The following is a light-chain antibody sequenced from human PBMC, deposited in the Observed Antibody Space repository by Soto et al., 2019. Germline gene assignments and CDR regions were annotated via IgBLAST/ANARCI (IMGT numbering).Light chain of an antibody. J-gene: IGLJ1*01. CDR2: EVR. Sequence: QSVLTQPASVSGTPGQSITISCTGSNSDVGLYDFVSWYQHHPGRAPKLIVSEVRHRPSGISNRFSGSKSGNTASLTISGLQSEDEADYYCISYTSDDVRYVFGTGTKLTVL. CDR3: ISYTSDDVRYV. CDR1: NSDVGLYDF. V-gene: IGLV2-14*01.